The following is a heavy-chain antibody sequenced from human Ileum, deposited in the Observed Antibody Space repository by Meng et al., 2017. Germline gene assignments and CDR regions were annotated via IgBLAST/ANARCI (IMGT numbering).Heavy chain of an antibody. CDR1: SASISHNTY. V-gene: IGHV4-4*02. CDR3: ARHGGYSQDF. CDR2: ISHSGSA. Sequence: GQLQGVGPGLVTPSGTLSLTCAVSSASISHNTYWSWVRQPPGKGLEWIGQISHSGSAYYNPSLKSRVTMSVDKSKSQFSLMLTSVTAADTAIYYCARHGGYSQDFWGQGTLVTVSS. D-gene: IGHD4-23*01. J-gene: IGHJ4*02.